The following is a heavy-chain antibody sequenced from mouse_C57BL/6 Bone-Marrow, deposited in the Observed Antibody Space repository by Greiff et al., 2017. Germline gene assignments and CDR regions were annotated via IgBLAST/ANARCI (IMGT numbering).Heavy chain of an antibody. CDR3: ARGDTTVVGPFYAMDY. D-gene: IGHD1-1*01. CDR1: GFTFSDYY. Sequence: EVQRVESEGGLVQPGSSMKLSCTASGFTFSDYYMAWVRQVPEKGLEWVANINYDGSSTYYLDSLKSRFIISRDNAKNILYLQMSSLKSEDTATYYCARGDTTVVGPFYAMDYWGQGTSVTVSS. V-gene: IGHV5-16*01. CDR2: INYDGSST. J-gene: IGHJ4*01.